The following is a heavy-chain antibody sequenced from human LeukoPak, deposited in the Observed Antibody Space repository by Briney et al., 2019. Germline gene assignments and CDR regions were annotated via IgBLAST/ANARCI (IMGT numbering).Heavy chain of an antibody. J-gene: IGHJ4*02. Sequence: SETLSLTCAVSGGSISNNYWSWIRQPPGKGLEWIGYISYSGSTNYNPSLKSRVTMSVDTSKNQYSLKLRSVTAADTAVYYCARGGWQHIMYWGQGTLVTVSS. D-gene: IGHD1-14*01. CDR1: GGSISNNY. CDR3: ARGGWQHIMY. CDR2: ISYSGST. V-gene: IGHV4-59*01.